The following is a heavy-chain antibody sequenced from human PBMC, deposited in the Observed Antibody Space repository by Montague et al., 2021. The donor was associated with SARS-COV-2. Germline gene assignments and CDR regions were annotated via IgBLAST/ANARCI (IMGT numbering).Heavy chain of an antibody. CDR2: IKQAGSEK. J-gene: IGHJ4*02. CDR3: AAGQSSSWL. D-gene: IGHD6-13*01. CDR1: GFTFSSYW. Sequence: SLRLSCAASGFTFSSYWMSWVRQAPGQGLEWVANIKQAGSEKYYVDSVKGRFTISRDNAQTTLYLQMNSLRVEDTAVYYCAAGQSSSWLWGQGTLVTVSS. V-gene: IGHV3-7*01.